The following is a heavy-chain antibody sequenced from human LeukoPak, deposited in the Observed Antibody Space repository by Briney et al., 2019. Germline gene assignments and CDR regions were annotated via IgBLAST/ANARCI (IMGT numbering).Heavy chain of an antibody. V-gene: IGHV4-38-2*02. CDR3: ASRRGYYWYYYMDV. CDR1: GYSISSGYY. CDR2: IYHSGST. J-gene: IGHJ6*03. Sequence: SETLSLTCTVSGYSISSGYYWGWIRQPPGKGLEWIGSIYHSGSTYYNPSLKSRVTISVDTSKNQFSLKLSSVTAADTAVYYCASRRGYYWYYYMDVWGKGTTVTISS. D-gene: IGHD3-10*01.